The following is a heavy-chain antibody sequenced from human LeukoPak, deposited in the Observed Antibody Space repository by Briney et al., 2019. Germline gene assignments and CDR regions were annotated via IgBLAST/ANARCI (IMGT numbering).Heavy chain of an antibody. CDR2: ISSSSSYI. Sequence: PSETLSLTCTVSGGSISSSSYYWGWVRQAPGKGLEWVSSISSSSSYIYYADSVKGRFTISRDNAKNSLYLQMNSLRAEDTAVYYCARASYCSGGSCPPGWFDPWGQGTLVTVSS. V-gene: IGHV3-21*01. CDR1: GGSISSSSYY. CDR3: ARASYCSGGSCPPGWFDP. J-gene: IGHJ5*02. D-gene: IGHD2-15*01.